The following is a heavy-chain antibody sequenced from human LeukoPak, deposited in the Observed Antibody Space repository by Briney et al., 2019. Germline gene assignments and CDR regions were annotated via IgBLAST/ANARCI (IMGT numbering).Heavy chain of an antibody. D-gene: IGHD1-26*01. Sequence: ASVKVSCKASGYTFTSYDINWVRQATGQGLEWMGWMNPNSGNTGYAQKFQGRVTITRNTSISTAYMELSSLRSEDTAVYYCARDYQWELTFDYWGQGTLVTVSS. CDR2: MNPNSGNT. V-gene: IGHV1-8*03. CDR3: ARDYQWELTFDY. CDR1: GYTFTSYD. J-gene: IGHJ4*02.